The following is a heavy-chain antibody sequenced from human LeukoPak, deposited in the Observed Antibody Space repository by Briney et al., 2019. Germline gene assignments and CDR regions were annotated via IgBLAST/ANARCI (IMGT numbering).Heavy chain of an antibody. J-gene: IGHJ6*03. CDR2: IYHSGST. V-gene: IGHV4-38-2*02. CDR3: ARWATDYGDYRKYYYYYYYMDV. CDR1: GYSISSGYY. Sequence: SETLSLTCTVSGYSISSGYYWGWIRQPPGKGLEWIGSIYHSGSTYYDPSLKSRVTISVDTSKNQFSLKLSSVTAADTAVYYCARWATDYGDYRKYYYYYYYMDVWGKGTTVTVSS. D-gene: IGHD4-17*01.